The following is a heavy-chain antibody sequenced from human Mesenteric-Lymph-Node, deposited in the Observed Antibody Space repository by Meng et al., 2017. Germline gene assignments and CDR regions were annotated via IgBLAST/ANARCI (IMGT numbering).Heavy chain of an antibody. D-gene: IGHD3-22*01. J-gene: IGHJ3*02. V-gene: IGHV4-34*01. Sequence: GSLRLSCAVYGGSFSGYYWSWIRQPPGKGLEWIGEINHSGSTNYNPSLKSRVTISVDTSKNQFSLKLSSVTAADTAVYYCARDQAMIVDISGGGAFDIWGQGTMVTIS. CDR1: GGSFSGYY. CDR3: ARDQAMIVDISGGGAFDI. CDR2: INHSGST.